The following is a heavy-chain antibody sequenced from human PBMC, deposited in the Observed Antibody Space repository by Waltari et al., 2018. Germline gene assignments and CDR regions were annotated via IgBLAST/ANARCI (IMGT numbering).Heavy chain of an antibody. Sequence: QVHLQESGPGLVKPSETLSLTCAVSGYSISSGYFWGWLRLPPGKGLEWIGSIDHSGRTYYNPSLNSRVTISVDTSKNQFSLKLSSVTAADTAVYYCARNSGNYSFFYWGQGTLVTVSS. V-gene: IGHV4-38-2*01. CDR2: IDHSGRT. D-gene: IGHD1-26*01. CDR3: ARNSGNYSFFY. CDR1: GYSISSGYF. J-gene: IGHJ4*02.